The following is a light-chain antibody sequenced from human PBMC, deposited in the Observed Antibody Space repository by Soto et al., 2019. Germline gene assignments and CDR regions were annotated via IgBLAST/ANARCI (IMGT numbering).Light chain of an antibody. J-gene: IGLJ1*01. Sequence: QSVLTQPASVSGSPGQSITISCTGTSSDVGSYNLVSWYQQHPGKAPKLMIYEVSKRPSGVSNRFSGSKSGNTASLTISGLQAVDEADSYCSSYAGSSTHVFGTGTKVTVL. V-gene: IGLV2-23*02. CDR2: EVS. CDR1: SSDVGSYNL. CDR3: SSYAGSSTHV.